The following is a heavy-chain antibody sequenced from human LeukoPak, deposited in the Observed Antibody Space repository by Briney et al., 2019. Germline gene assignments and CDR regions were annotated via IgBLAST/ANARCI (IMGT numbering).Heavy chain of an antibody. CDR1: GFTFSSYA. CDR2: LSGSGGDT. Sequence: PGGSLRLSCEASGFTFSSYAMSWVRQAPGKGLEWVSGLSGSGGDTDYADSVKGRFTISRDNSRNTLYLQMNSLRSEDTAVYYCAKDAMATVTYFDYWGQGSLVTVSS. CDR3: AKDAMATVTYFDY. J-gene: IGHJ4*02. V-gene: IGHV3-23*01. D-gene: IGHD4-17*01.